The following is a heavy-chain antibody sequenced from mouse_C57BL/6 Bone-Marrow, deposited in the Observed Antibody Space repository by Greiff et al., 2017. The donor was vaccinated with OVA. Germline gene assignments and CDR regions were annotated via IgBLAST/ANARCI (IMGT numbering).Heavy chain of an antibody. Sequence: QVQLKESGAELVRPGASVTLSCKASGYTFTDFDMHWVKQTPVHGLEWIGAIDPETGGTAYNQKFKGKAILTADKSSSTAYMELRSLTSEDSAVYYCTRRGWLRPYAKDYWGQGTSVTVSS. CDR3: TRRGWLRPYAKDY. V-gene: IGHV1-15*01. CDR1: GYTFTDFD. J-gene: IGHJ4*01. CDR2: IDPETGGT. D-gene: IGHD2-2*01.